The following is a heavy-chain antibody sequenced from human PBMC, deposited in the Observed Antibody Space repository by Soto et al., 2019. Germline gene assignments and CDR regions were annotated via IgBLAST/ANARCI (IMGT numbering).Heavy chain of an antibody. J-gene: IGHJ4*02. Sequence: GGSLRLSCAASGFTFSSYAMSWVRQAPGKGLEWVSAISGSGGSTYYADSVKGRFTISRDNSKNTLYLQMNSLRAEDTAVYYCAKVLHYSSGWPLDYWGQGTLVTVSS. V-gene: IGHV3-23*01. CDR2: ISGSGGST. CDR3: AKVLHYSSGWPLDY. D-gene: IGHD6-19*01. CDR1: GFTFSSYA.